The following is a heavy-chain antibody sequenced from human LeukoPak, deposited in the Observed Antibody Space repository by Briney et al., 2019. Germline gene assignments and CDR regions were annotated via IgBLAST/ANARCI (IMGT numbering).Heavy chain of an antibody. D-gene: IGHD1-14*01. V-gene: IGHV3-30*03. Sequence: PGGSLRLSCAASGFTFSSYGMHWVRQAPGKGLEWVAVISYDGSNKYYADSVKGRFTISRDNAKSSLYLQMNSLRAEDTAVYYCARDIAEHGMDVWGQGTTVTVSS. CDR1: GFTFSSYG. CDR2: ISYDGSNK. CDR3: ARDIAEHGMDV. J-gene: IGHJ6*02.